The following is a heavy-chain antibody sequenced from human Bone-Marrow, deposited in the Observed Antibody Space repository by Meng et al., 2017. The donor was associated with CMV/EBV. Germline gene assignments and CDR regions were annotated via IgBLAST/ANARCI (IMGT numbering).Heavy chain of an antibody. CDR2: IKSDGSSK. CDR1: VTFSTYW. CDR3: ARGHFSSDYDILTGNDY. Sequence: VTFSTYWMHWVRQAPGKGLVWVSRIKSDGSSKSYADFVKGRFTISRDNAKNTLYLQMNSLRAEDTAVYYCARGHFSSDYDILTGNDYWGQGTLVTVSS. J-gene: IGHJ4*02. V-gene: IGHV3-74*01. D-gene: IGHD3-9*01.